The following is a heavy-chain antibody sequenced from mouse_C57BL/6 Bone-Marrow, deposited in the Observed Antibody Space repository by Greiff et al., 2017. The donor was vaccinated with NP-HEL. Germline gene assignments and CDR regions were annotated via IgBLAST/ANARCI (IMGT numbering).Heavy chain of an antibody. J-gene: IGHJ1*03. CDR3: AREVDYYGSDWYFDV. V-gene: IGHV1-55*01. Sequence: VQLQQPGAELVKPGASVKMSCKASGYTFTSYWITWVKQRPGQGLEWIGDIYPGSGSTNYNEKFKSKATLTVDTSSSTAYMQLSSLTSEDSAVYYCAREVDYYGSDWYFDVWGTGTTVTVSS. D-gene: IGHD1-1*01. CDR1: GYTFTSYW. CDR2: IYPGSGST.